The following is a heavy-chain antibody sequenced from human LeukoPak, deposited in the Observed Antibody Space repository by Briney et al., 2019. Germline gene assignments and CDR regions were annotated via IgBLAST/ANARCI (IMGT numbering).Heavy chain of an antibody. V-gene: IGHV3-30*04. CDR2: ISYDGSNK. D-gene: IGHD1-26*01. Sequence: PGGALRLSCAASGFTFNSYAMHWVRQAPGEGLEWVAVISYDGSNKYDADSVKGRFTISRDNSKNTLYLQMNSLRAEDTAVYYCARDLHSSGSSFAPSSSPTLPDYWGQGTLVTVSS. CDR3: ARDLHSSGSSFAPSSSPTLPDY. J-gene: IGHJ4*02. CDR1: GFTFNSYA.